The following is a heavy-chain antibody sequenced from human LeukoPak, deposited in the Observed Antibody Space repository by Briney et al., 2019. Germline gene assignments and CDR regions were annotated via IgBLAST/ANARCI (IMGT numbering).Heavy chain of an antibody. V-gene: IGHV1-18*01. D-gene: IGHD2-8*01. Sequence: ASVTVSCTASGYTFTSYGISWVRQAPGQGLEWMGWISAYNGNTNYAQKLQGRVTMTTDTSTSTAYMELRSLRSDDTAVYYCARDKPRSRILYYRVELDYWGQGTLVTVSS. CDR2: ISAYNGNT. CDR3: ARDKPRSRILYYRVELDY. CDR1: GYTFTSYG. J-gene: IGHJ4*02.